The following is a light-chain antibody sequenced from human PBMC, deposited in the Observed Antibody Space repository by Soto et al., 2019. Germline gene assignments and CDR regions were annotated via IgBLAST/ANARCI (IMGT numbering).Light chain of an antibody. Sequence: EIVLTQSPGTLSLSPGDRATLSCRASQSVSINSLAWYQQQPGQAPRLLIYGASSRATGIPDRFSGSGSGTDFTLAISRLEPEDFALYYCLQYGNSPSTFGQGTKLEIK. V-gene: IGKV3-20*01. J-gene: IGKJ2*01. CDR3: LQYGNSPST. CDR1: QSVSINS. CDR2: GAS.